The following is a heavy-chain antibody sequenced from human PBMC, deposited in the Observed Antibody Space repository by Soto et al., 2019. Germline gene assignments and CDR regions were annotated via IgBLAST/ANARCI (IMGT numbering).Heavy chain of an antibody. CDR2: MYHSGST. J-gene: IGHJ4*02. CDR3: ARGPRIAVAGGFDY. CDR1: GGSISSGGYS. V-gene: IGHV4-30-2*01. D-gene: IGHD6-19*01. Sequence: SETLSLTCAVSGGSISSGGYSWSWIRQPPGKGLEWIGYMYHSGSTYYNPSLKSRVTISIDTSKNQFSLKLGSVTAADTAVYYCARGPRIAVAGGFDYWSQGTLVTVSS.